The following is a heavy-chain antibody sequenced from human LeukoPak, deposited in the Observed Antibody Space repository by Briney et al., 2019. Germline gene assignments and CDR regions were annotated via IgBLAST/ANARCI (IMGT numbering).Heavy chain of an antibody. D-gene: IGHD1-26*01. CDR1: GFTFSSYG. CDR3: AKDLFSGASYYYFAY. CDR2: ISYDGSNK. V-gene: IGHV3-30*18. J-gene: IGHJ4*02. Sequence: GGSLRLSCAASGFTFSSYGMHWVRQAPGKGLEWVALISYDGSNKYYIDSVKGRFTISRDNSKNTVYLQMNSLRAEDTAVYYCAKDLFSGASYYYFAYWGQGTLVTVSS.